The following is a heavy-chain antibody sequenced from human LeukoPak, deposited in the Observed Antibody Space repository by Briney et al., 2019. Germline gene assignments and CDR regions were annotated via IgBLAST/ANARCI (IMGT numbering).Heavy chain of an antibody. D-gene: IGHD6-13*01. J-gene: IGHJ5*02. CDR1: GFTFDDYA. V-gene: IGHV3-9*01. CDR3: AKCGYSSSWYGGNWFDP. CDR2: ISWNSGSI. Sequence: GRSLRLSCAASGFTFDDYAMHWVRQAPGKGLEWVSGISWNSGSIGYADSVKGRFTISRDNAKNSLYLQMNSLRAEDTALYYCAKCGYSSSWYGGNWFDPWGQGTLVTVSS.